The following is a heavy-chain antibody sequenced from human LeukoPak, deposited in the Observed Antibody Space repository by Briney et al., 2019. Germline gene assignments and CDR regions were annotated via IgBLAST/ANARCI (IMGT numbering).Heavy chain of an antibody. CDR2: ISGSGGST. Sequence: GGSLRLSCAASGFTFSSYAMSWVRQAPGKGLEWVSAISGSGGSTYYANSVKGRFTISRDNSKNTLYLQMNSLRAEDTAVYYCAKDRAWLRSRLLFDYWGQGTLVTVSS. CDR1: GFTFSSYA. V-gene: IGHV3-23*01. D-gene: IGHD5-18*01. J-gene: IGHJ4*02. CDR3: AKDRAWLRSRLLFDY.